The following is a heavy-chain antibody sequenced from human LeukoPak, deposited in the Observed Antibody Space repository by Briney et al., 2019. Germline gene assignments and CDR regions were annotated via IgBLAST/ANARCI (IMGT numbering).Heavy chain of an antibody. V-gene: IGHV3-30*02. D-gene: IGHD6-13*01. CDR3: AKDAAARRSAYMDV. J-gene: IGHJ6*03. CDR1: GFTFSSYG. CDR2: IRYDGGNK. Sequence: GGSLRLSCAASGFTFSSYGMHWVRQAPGKGLEWVAFIRYDGGNKYYADSVKGRFTISRDNSKNTLYLQMNSLRAEDTAVYYCAKDAAARRSAYMDVWGKGTTVTVSS.